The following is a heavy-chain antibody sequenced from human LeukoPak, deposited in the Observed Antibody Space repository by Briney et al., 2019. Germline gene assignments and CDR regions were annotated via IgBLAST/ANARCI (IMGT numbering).Heavy chain of an antibody. Sequence: PGGSLRLSCAASGFTFSSYSMNWVRQAPGKGLQWVANIKQDGSEKHYVDSVKGRFTISRDNAKSSLSLQMNSLRAEDTAVYYCAREGHGGATAPKSNLWYYYYGMDVWGQGTTVTVSS. CDR1: GFTFSSYS. V-gene: IGHV3-7*03. CDR3: AREGHGGATAPKSNLWYYYYGMDV. J-gene: IGHJ6*02. D-gene: IGHD1-26*01. CDR2: IKQDGSEK.